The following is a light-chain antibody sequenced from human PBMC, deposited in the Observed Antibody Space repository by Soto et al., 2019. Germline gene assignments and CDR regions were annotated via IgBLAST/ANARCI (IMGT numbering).Light chain of an antibody. CDR1: QSVLYSSNNNNY. CDR2: WAS. J-gene: IGKJ2*01. Sequence: DIVMTQSPDSLTLSLGERATITCKSSQSVLYSSNNNNYIAWYQQKPGQPPKLLIYWASSREPGVPDRFSGSGSGTDFTLSISSLRAEDVAAYYCQQYYNIPHTFGQGTKLEI. V-gene: IGKV4-1*01. CDR3: QQYYNIPHT.